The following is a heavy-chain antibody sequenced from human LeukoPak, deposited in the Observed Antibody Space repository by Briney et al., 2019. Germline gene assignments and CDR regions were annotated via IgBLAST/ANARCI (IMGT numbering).Heavy chain of an antibody. CDR3: ARSVGATNYFDY. CDR1: GFTVSSNY. V-gene: IGHV3-53*01. Sequence: GGSLRLSCAASGFTVSSNYMSWVRQGPGKGLEWVSVIYSDGSTYYADSVKGRFTISRDNSKNTLYLQMNSLRAEDTAVYYCARSVGATNYFDYWGQGTLVTVSS. CDR2: IYSDGST. J-gene: IGHJ4*02. D-gene: IGHD1-26*01.